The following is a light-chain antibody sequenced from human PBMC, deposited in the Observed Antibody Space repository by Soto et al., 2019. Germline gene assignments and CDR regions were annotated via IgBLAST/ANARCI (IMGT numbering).Light chain of an antibody. CDR2: EVS. J-gene: IGLJ1*01. CDR1: SSDVGGYDF. CDR3: SSYAGSNNYV. V-gene: IGLV2-8*01. Sequence: QSVLTQPPSASGSPGQSVTISCTGTSSDVGGYDFVSWYQQHPGKAPKLVIHEVSKRPSGVPDRFSGSKSGNTASLTVSGLQAEDEADYYCSSYAGSNNYVFGTG.